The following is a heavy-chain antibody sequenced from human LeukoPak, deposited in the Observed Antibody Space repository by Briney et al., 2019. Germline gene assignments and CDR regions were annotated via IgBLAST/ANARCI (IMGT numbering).Heavy chain of an antibody. V-gene: IGHV1-2*02. D-gene: IGHD6-19*01. CDR3: ARDRVGSGWPRPFYFEF. J-gene: IGHJ4*02. Sequence: ASVKVSCKPSGYTFTGYYLHWVRQAPGQALEWMGWISPNTGATLYAQSLQGRVTISRDTSISTAYLDLRRLRFDDTAVYYCARDRVGSGWPRPFYFEFWGQGTLVTVSS. CDR1: GYTFTGYY. CDR2: ISPNTGAT.